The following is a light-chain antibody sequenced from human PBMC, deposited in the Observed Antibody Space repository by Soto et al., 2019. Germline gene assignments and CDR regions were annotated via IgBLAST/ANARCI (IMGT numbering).Light chain of an antibody. CDR2: DDS. CDR1: NVGGKS. Sequence: SYVLTQPPSVSVAPGQTATITCGGHNVGGKSVHWYQQRPGQAPVVVLYDDSDRPSGIPERFSGSNSGNTATLTITGVEAGDEADYFCQVLEGGTDQNYVFGPGTKLTVL. J-gene: IGLJ1*01. CDR3: QVLEGGTDQNYV. V-gene: IGLV3-21*02.